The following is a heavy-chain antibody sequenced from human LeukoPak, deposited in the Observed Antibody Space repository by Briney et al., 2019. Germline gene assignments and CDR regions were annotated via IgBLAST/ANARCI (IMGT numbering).Heavy chain of an antibody. CDR1: GGSISNYY. J-gene: IGHJ4*02. V-gene: IGHV4-4*07. Sequence: PSETLFLTCTVSGGSISNYYWSWIRQPAGKGLEWIGRISASGNTNYNPSLKSRVTMSVDTSMNLFALKLSSVTAADTAVYYCARQGVATAIDYWGQGTLVTVSS. CDR2: ISASGNT. CDR3: ARQGVATAIDY. D-gene: IGHD2-21*02.